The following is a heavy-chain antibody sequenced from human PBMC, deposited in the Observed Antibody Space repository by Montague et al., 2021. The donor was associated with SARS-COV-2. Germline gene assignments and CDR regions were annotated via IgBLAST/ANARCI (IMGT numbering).Heavy chain of an antibody. D-gene: IGHD6-19*01. J-gene: IGHJ4*02. CDR2: ISSSGSTI. CDR3: ARVGIGQWLVPNYSTLFDX. V-gene: IGHV3-48*03. CDR1: GFTFSSYE. Sequence: SLRPSCAASGFTFSSYEMNWVRQAPGKGLEWVSYISSSGSTIYYADSVKGRFTISRDNAKNSLYLQMNSLRAEDTAVYYCARVGIGQWLVPNYSTLFDXWGQGTLVTVSS.